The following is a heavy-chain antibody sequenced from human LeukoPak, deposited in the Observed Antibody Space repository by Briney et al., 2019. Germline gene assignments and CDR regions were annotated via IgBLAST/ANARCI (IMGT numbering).Heavy chain of an antibody. J-gene: IGHJ4*02. CDR1: GYTFTGYY. Sequence: ASVKVSCKASGYTFTGYYMHWVRQAPGQGLEWMGWINPNSGGTNYAQKFQGRVTMTRDTSISTAYMELSRLRSDDTAVYYCARDAQSYSSGRDDGHYWGQGTLLIVSS. V-gene: IGHV1-2*02. CDR3: ARDAQSYSSGRDDGHY. CDR2: INPNSGGT. D-gene: IGHD6-19*01.